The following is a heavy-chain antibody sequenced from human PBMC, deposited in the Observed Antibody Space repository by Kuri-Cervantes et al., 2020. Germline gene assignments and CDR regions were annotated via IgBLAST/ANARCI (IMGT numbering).Heavy chain of an antibody. J-gene: IGHJ4*02. CDR2: IIPILGIA. CDR3: ARYYDSSGYYPFDY. Sequence: SVKVSCKASGYTFTSYGISWVRQAPGQGLEWMGRIIPILGIANYAQKFQGRVTITADKSTSTAYMELSSLRSEDTAVYYCARYYDSSGYYPFDYWGQGTLVTVSS. D-gene: IGHD3-22*01. CDR1: GYTFTSYG. V-gene: IGHV1-69*04.